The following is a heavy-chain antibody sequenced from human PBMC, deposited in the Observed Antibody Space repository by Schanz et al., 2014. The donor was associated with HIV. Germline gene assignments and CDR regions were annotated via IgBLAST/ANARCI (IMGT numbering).Heavy chain of an antibody. D-gene: IGHD4-17*01. CDR2: ISYDGDYR. CDR1: EFIFSNYG. Sequence: QVQLVESGGGVVQPGRSLRLSCAASEFIFSNYGMHWVRQAPGKGLEWVAVISYDGDYRYYADSVKGRFTISRDNSKNTLYLQMNSLRSEDTAVYYCARAGLHDYGDSGLDYWGQGTLVTVSS. CDR3: ARAGLHDYGDSGLDY. V-gene: IGHV3-30*03. J-gene: IGHJ4*02.